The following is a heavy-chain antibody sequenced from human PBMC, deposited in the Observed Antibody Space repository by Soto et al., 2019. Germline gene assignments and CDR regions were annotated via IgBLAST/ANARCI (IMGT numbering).Heavy chain of an antibody. V-gene: IGHV3-23*01. J-gene: IGHJ4*02. Sequence: GGSLRLSCAASGLTFYNYDMSWVRQAPGKGLEWVSTIGGSGDRASYADSVKGRFTISRDNSRNTLYLQMNSLKTEDTAVYYCTTGLAGYNWNYQVTLWGQGTLVTVSS. CDR2: IGGSGDRA. CDR3: TTGLAGYNWNYQVTL. CDR1: GLTFYNYD. D-gene: IGHD1-7*01.